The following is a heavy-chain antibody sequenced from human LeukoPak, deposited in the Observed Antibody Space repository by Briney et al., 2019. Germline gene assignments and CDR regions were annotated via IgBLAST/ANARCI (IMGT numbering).Heavy chain of an antibody. Sequence: SETLSLTCSVSGDSVSRSDSYWDWIRQPPGKGLEWIGTIYHSGRTYYSPSLKSRVAMSVDPSNNQFSLNLRSVTAADTAVYYCARRRYYDGSGYLEWGQGTLLSVSS. CDR1: GDSVSRSDSY. CDR3: ARRRYYDGSGYLE. V-gene: IGHV4-39*01. CDR2: IYHSGRT. D-gene: IGHD3-22*01. J-gene: IGHJ1*01.